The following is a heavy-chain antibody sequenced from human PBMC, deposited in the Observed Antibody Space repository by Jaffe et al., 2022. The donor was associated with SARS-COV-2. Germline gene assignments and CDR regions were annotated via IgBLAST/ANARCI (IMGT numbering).Heavy chain of an antibody. J-gene: IGHJ5*02. D-gene: IGHD3-10*01. Sequence: QVQLVQSGSELTKPGASVKVSCKASGYTFTNYPINWLRQAPGQGLEWMGWINTNTGNPTYAQGFTGRFVFSLDTSVSTAYLRINSLKAEDTAVYYCVRGEGTWFGDLLRSWGQGTLVTVSS. V-gene: IGHV7-4-1*02. CDR2: INTNTGNP. CDR3: VRGEGTWFGDLLRS. CDR1: GYTFTNYP.